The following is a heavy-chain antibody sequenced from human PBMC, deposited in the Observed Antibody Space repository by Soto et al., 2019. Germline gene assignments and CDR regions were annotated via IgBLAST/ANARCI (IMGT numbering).Heavy chain of an antibody. J-gene: IGHJ4*02. CDR3: ARKYYDFWSCYCDY. CDR2: ISYDGSNK. Sequence: QVQLVESGGGVVQPGRSLRLSCAASGFTFSSYAMHWVRQAPGKGLEWVAVISYDGSNKYYADSVKGRFTISRDNSKNTLYLQMNSLRAEDTAVYYCARKYYDFWSCYCDYWGQGTLVTVSS. V-gene: IGHV3-30-3*01. CDR1: GFTFSSYA. D-gene: IGHD3-3*01.